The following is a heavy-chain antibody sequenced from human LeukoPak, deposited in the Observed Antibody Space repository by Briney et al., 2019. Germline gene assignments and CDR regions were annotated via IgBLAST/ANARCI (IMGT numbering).Heavy chain of an antibody. CDR2: IYSGGST. J-gene: IGHJ4*02. V-gene: IGHV3-53*01. D-gene: IGHD6-19*01. CDR3: ARELAVAGPEGDY. Sequence: PGGSLRLSCAASGFTVSSNYMSWVRQAPGKGLEWVSVIYSGGSTYYADSVKGRFTISRDNSKNTLYLQMNSLGAEDTAVYYCARELAVAGPEGDYWGQGTLVTVSS. CDR1: GFTVSSNY.